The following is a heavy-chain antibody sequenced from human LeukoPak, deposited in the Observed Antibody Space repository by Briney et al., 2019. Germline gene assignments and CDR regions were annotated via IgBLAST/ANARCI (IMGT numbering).Heavy chain of an antibody. J-gene: IGHJ4*02. CDR1: GFTFSSYA. Sequence: GGSPRLSCAASGFTFSSYAMSWVRQAPGKGLEWVSAISGSGGSTYYADSVKGRFTISRDNSKNTLHLQMNSLRAEDTAVYYCAKDGPVIGYFDYWGQGTLVTVSS. V-gene: IGHV3-23*01. CDR3: AKDGPVIGYFDY. CDR2: ISGSGGST. D-gene: IGHD2-21*01.